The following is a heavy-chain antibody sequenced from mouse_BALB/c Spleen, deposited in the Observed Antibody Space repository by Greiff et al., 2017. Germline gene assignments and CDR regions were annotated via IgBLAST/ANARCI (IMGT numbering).Heavy chain of an antibody. CDR1: GFTFTDYY. Sequence: EVQVVESGGGLVQPGGSLRLSCATSGFTFTDYYMSWVRQPPGKALEWLGFIRNKANGYTTEYSASVKGRFTISRDNSQSSLYLQMNTLRAEDSATYYCARGGFAWFAYWGQGTLVTVSA. CDR3: ARGGFAWFAY. V-gene: IGHV7-3*02. J-gene: IGHJ3*01. CDR2: IRNKANGYTT.